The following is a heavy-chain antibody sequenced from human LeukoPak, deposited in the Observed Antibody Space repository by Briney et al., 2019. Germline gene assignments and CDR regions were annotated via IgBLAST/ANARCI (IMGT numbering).Heavy chain of an antibody. J-gene: IGHJ4*02. D-gene: IGHD4-17*01. CDR1: GFTFSSYE. Sequence: GGSLRLSCAASGFTFSSYEMNWVRQAPGKGLEWVSYISSSGSTIYYADSVKGRFTISRDNAKNSLYLQMNSLRAEDTAVYYCARGNDYGDRSYDYWGQGTLVTVSP. CDR3: ARGNDYGDRSYDY. CDR2: ISSSGSTI. V-gene: IGHV3-48*03.